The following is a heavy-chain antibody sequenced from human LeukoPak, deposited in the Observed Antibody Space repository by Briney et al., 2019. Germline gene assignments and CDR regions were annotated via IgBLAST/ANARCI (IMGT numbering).Heavy chain of an antibody. CDR2: INHSGST. D-gene: IGHD3-9*01. CDR3: ARGEYDILRNYYYYMDV. J-gene: IGHJ6*03. Sequence: PSETLSLTCAVYGGSFSGYYWSWIRQPPGKGLEWIGEINHSGSTNYNPSLKSRVTISVDTSKNQFSLKLSSVTAADTAVYYCARGEYDILRNYYYYMDVWGKGTTVTISS. V-gene: IGHV4-34*01. CDR1: GGSFSGYY.